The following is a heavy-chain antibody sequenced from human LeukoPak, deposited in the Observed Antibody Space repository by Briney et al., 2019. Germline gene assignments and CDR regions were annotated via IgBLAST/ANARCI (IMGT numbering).Heavy chain of an antibody. CDR1: GYTFTGYY. J-gene: IGHJ4*02. D-gene: IGHD6-19*01. V-gene: IGHV1-2*02. CDR3: ARDRQYSSGWYRPFDY. CDR2: INPNSGGT. Sequence: GASVKVSCKASGYTFTGYYMHWVRQAPGQGLEWMGWINPNSGGTNYAQKLQGRVTMTTDTSTSTAYMELRSLRSDDTAVYYCARDRQYSSGWYRPFDYWGQGTLVTVSS.